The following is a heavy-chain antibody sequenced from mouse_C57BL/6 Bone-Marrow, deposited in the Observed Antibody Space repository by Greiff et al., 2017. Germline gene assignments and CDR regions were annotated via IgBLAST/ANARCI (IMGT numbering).Heavy chain of an antibody. CDR1: GFSLTSYG. V-gene: IGHV2-6-1*01. Sequence: VQVVESGPGLVAPSQSLSITCTVSGFSLTSYGVHWVRQPPGKGLEWLVVIWSDGSTTYNSALKSRLSISKDNSKSQVFLKMNSLQTDDTAMYYCARHGSIYDGYPFAYWGQGTLVTVSA. D-gene: IGHD2-3*01. J-gene: IGHJ3*01. CDR2: IWSDGST. CDR3: ARHGSIYDGYPFAY.